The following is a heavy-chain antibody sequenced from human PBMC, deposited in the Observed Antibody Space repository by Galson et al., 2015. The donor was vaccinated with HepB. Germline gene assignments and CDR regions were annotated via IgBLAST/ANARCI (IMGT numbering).Heavy chain of an antibody. CDR2: INPNSGGT. Sequence: SVKVSCKASGYTFTGYYMHWVRQAPGQGLEWMGWINPNSGGTNYAQKFQGRVTMTRDTSISTAYMELSRLRSDDTAVYYCARSQDHDYYDSSGGTGDAFDIWGQGTMVTVSS. J-gene: IGHJ3*02. D-gene: IGHD3-22*01. V-gene: IGHV1-2*02. CDR3: ARSQDHDYYDSSGGTGDAFDI. CDR1: GYTFTGYY.